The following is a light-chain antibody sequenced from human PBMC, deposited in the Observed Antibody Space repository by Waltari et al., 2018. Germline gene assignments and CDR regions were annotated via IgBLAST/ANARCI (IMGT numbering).Light chain of an antibody. J-gene: IGKJ4*01. CDR2: VAS. CDR3: QQYYRPPLT. CDR1: QNLFYTSNNKNF. Sequence: DIVMTQSQDSLAVSLGERATINCKSSQNLFYTSNNKNFLDGYQQRPGHPHKLLIYVASTRESGVPDRFRGNGSGTDFTLTITALQAEDVAVYYCQQYYRPPLTFGGGTKVEIK. V-gene: IGKV4-1*01.